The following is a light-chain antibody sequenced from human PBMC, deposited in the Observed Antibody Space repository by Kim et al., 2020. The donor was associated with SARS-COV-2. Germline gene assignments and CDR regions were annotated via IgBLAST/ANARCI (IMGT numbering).Light chain of an antibody. CDR3: HQFGTFPRT. CDR2: APS. J-gene: IGKJ1*01. V-gene: IGKV3-20*01. Sequence: CPGERATRSCRARQSVTSVFLTWYQQKPGKAPRLLIYAPSNRASVTPDRFSGSGSGTDFTLTIGRREPEDFAVYFCHQFGTFPRTFCQGTKVDIK. CDR1: QSVTSVF.